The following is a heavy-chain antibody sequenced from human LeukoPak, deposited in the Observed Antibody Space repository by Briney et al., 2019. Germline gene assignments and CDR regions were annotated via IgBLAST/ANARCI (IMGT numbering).Heavy chain of an antibody. Sequence: PSETLSLTCTVSGGSISSYYWGWIRQPPGKGLEWIGSIYYSGSTYYNPSPKSRVTISVDTSKNQFSLKLSSVTAADTAVYYCARDRSSYYKHFQHWGQGTLVTVSS. CDR1: GGSISSYY. CDR2: IYYSGST. J-gene: IGHJ1*01. V-gene: IGHV4-39*07. D-gene: IGHD3-10*01. CDR3: ARDRSSYYKHFQH.